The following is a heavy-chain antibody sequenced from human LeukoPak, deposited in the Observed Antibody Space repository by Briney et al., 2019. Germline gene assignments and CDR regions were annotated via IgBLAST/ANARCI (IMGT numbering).Heavy chain of an antibody. J-gene: IGHJ4*02. Sequence: GGSLRLSCAASGFTFSSYEMNWVRQAPGKGLEWVSYISSSGSTISYADSVKGRFTISRDNAKNSLYLQMNSLRAEDTAVYYCARADYGDYPAFDYWGQGTLVTVSS. CDR1: GFTFSSYE. D-gene: IGHD4-17*01. V-gene: IGHV3-48*03. CDR2: ISSSGSTI. CDR3: ARADYGDYPAFDY.